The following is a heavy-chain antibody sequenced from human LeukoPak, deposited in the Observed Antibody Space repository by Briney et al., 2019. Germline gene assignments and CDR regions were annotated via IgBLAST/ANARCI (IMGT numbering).Heavy chain of an antibody. CDR2: IIASGGTI. D-gene: IGHD1-26*01. Sequence: GGSLRLSCAASRFILTSYAMSWVRQAPGKGLEWVSHIIASGGTIYYADFVKGRLTISRDKSKSTLYLQVNRHLAQDTALYYCAKQHGNFDSWGQGTLVTVSS. CDR1: RFILTSYA. CDR3: AKQHGNFDS. J-gene: IGHJ4*02. V-gene: IGHV3-23*01.